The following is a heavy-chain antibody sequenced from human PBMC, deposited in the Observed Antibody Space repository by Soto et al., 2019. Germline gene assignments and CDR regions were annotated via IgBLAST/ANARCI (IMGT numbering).Heavy chain of an antibody. Sequence: QVQLVESGGGVVQPGRSLRLSCEVSGFTFSQYGMHWVRQAPGKGLEGVAVISHDGRKIYYGDSVKGRFTMSRDNSKNTLYLQMNSLRVEDTAVYYCAKQWGDRDVISLGYDHWGQGTLVTVSS. D-gene: IGHD2-15*01. CDR3: AKQWGDRDVISLGYDH. CDR2: ISHDGRKI. J-gene: IGHJ4*02. V-gene: IGHV3-30*18. CDR1: GFTFSQYG.